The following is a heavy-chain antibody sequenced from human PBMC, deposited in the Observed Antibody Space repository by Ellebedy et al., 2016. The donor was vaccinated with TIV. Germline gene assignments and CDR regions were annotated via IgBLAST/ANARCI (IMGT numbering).Heavy chain of an antibody. CDR1: GFTFSSYA. D-gene: IGHD2-2*01. J-gene: IGHJ4*02. CDR2: ISSNGGST. CDR3: ARDEYCSSTSCSPGY. V-gene: IGHV3-64*01. Sequence: PGGSLRLSCAASGFTFSSYAMHWVRQAPGKGLEYVSAISSNGGSTYYANSVKGRFTISRDNSKNTLYLQMGSLRAEDMAVYYCARDEYCSSTSCSPGYWGQGTLVTVSS.